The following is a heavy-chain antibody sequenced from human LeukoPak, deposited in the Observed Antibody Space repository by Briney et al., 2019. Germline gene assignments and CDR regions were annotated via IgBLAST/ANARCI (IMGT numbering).Heavy chain of an antibody. V-gene: IGHV3-48*03. D-gene: IGHD6-13*01. CDR1: GFTFSSYE. J-gene: IGHJ3*02. CDR3: AKDYGSSSSWYYAFDI. CDR2: ISSSGSSI. Sequence: GGSLRLSCAASGFTFSSYEMNWVRQAPGKGLEWVSYISSSGSSIYYADSVKGRFTISRDNAKNSLYLQMNSLRTEDTAVYYCAKDYGSSSSWYYAFDIWGQGTMVTVSS.